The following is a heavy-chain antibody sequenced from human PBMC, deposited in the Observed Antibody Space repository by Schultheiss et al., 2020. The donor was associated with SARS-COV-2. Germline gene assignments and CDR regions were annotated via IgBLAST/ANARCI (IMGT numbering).Heavy chain of an antibody. CDR1: GFTFSSYG. V-gene: IGHV3-33*01. CDR2: IWYDGSNK. D-gene: IGHD5-24*01. J-gene: IGHJ6*03. Sequence: GESLKISCAASGFTFSSYGMHWVRQAPGKGLEWVAVIWYDGSNKYYADSVKGRFTISRDNSKNTLYLQMNSLRAEDTAVYYCARDRRDGHNWNYYYYMDVWGKGTTVTVSS. CDR3: ARDRRDGHNWNYYYYMDV.